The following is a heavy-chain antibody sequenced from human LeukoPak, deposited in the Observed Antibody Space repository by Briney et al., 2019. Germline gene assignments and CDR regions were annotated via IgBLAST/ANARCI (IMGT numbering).Heavy chain of an antibody. D-gene: IGHD4-17*01. CDR1: VYTFTSYY. CDR2: INPSGGST. CDR3: ATTVTTQPYFDL. V-gene: IGHV1-46*01. Sequence: GASVKVSCKASVYTFTSYYMHWVRQAPGQGLEWMGIINPSGGSTSYAQKFQGRVTMTRDTSTSTVYMELSSLRSEDTAVYYCATTVTTQPYFDLWGRGTLVTVSS. J-gene: IGHJ2*01.